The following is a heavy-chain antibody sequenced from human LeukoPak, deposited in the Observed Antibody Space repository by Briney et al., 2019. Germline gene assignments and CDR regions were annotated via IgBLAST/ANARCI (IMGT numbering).Heavy chain of an antibody. D-gene: IGHD2/OR15-2a*01. Sequence: GGSLRLSCAASGNYWMHWVRQAPGKGLVWVSRINSDGSWTSYADSVKGRFTISKDNAKNTVYLQMNSLRAEDTAVYYCVSFYETYWGRGTLVTV. CDR3: VSFYETY. V-gene: IGHV3-74*01. CDR1: GNYW. J-gene: IGHJ4*02. CDR2: INSDGSWT.